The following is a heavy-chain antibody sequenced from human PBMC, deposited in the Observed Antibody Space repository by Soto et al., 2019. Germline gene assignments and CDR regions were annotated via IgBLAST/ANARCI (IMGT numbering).Heavy chain of an antibody. D-gene: IGHD1-1*01. CDR3: ASHPCQYDDAFDI. CDR1: GFTFSSYS. J-gene: IGHJ3*02. V-gene: IGHV3-21*01. CDR2: ISSSSSYI. Sequence: EVQLVESGGGLVKPGGSLRLSCAASGFTFSSYSMNWVRQAPGKGLEWVSSISSSSSYIYYADSVKGRITISRDNAKNSLYPQKSRLRAEDTAVYYCASHPCQYDDAFDIWGQGTMVTVSS.